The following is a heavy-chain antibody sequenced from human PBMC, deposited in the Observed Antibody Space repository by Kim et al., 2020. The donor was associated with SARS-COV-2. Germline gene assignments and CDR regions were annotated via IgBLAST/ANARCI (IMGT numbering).Heavy chain of an antibody. CDR3: ARRWGHYYDSSGYRFDY. CDR2: IYYSGST. J-gene: IGHJ4*02. V-gene: IGHV4-39*01. Sequence: SETLSLTCTVSGGSISSSSYYWGWIRQPPGKGLEWIGSIYYSGSTYYNPSLKSRVTISVDTSKNQFSLKLSSVTAADTAVYYCARRWGHYYDSSGYRFDYWGQGTLVTVSS. CDR1: GGSISSSSYY. D-gene: IGHD3-22*01.